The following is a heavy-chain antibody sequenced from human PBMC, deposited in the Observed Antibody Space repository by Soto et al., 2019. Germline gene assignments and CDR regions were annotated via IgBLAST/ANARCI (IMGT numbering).Heavy chain of an antibody. V-gene: IGHV3-30*18. CDR3: AKVTACIAGRDESDY. CDR1: GFTFSSYG. Sequence: QVQLVESGGGVVQPGRSLRLSCAASGFTFSSYGMHWVRQAPGKGLVWVAVISYDGSNKYYADSVKGRFTISRDNIKNTLYRQMDSLMSDYTAVYYCAKVTACIAGRDESDYWGQGCLVCVSS. J-gene: IGHJ4*02. CDR2: ISYDGSNK. D-gene: IGHD2-21*01.